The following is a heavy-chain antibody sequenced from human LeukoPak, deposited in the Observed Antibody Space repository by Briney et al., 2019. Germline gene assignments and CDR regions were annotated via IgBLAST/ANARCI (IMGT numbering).Heavy chain of an antibody. V-gene: IGHV3-33*08. CDR2: IWYDGSNK. D-gene: IGHD2/OR15-2a*01. Sequence: PGGSLRLSCAASGFTFSNYGMHWVRQAPGKGLEWVALIWYDGSNKYYADSVNGRLTISRDNSKNTLYLQMNSLRAEDTAVYYCAREGPRGNSQFDYWGQGTLVTVSS. J-gene: IGHJ4*02. CDR3: AREGPRGNSQFDY. CDR1: GFTFSNYG.